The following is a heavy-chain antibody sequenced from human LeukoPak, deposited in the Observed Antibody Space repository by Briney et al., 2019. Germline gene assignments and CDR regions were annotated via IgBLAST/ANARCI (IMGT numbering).Heavy chain of an antibody. Sequence: GGSLRLSCAASGFTVSSNYMSWVRQAPGKGLEWVSVIYSGGSTYYADSVKGRFTISRDNSKNTLYLQMNSLRAEDTAVYYCARGLRYSSGWYYFDYWGQGTLVTVSS. CDR3: ARGLRYSSGWYYFDY. CDR1: GFTVSSNY. V-gene: IGHV3-53*01. D-gene: IGHD6-19*01. CDR2: IYSGGST. J-gene: IGHJ4*02.